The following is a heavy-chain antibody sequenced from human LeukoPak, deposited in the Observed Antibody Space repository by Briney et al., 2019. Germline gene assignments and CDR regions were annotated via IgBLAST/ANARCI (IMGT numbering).Heavy chain of an antibody. CDR2: ISAYNGNT. Sequence: ASVKVSCKASGGTFSSYAISWVRQAPGQGLEWMGWISAYNGNTNYAQKLQGRVTMTTDTSTSTAYMELRSLRSDDTAVYYCARVYLEWLLTNWFDPWGQGTLVTVSS. D-gene: IGHD3-3*01. CDR3: ARVYLEWLLTNWFDP. CDR1: GGTFSSYA. J-gene: IGHJ5*02. V-gene: IGHV1-18*01.